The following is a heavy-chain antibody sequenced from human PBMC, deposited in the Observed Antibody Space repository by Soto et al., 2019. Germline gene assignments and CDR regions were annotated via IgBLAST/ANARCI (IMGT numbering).Heavy chain of an antibody. J-gene: IGHJ6*02. CDR3: ARRGPYDILTGYYGSYVDYYYGMDV. CDR2: ISAYNGNT. Sequence: QVQLVQSGAEVKKPGASVKVSCKASGYTFTSYGISWVRQAPGQGLGWMGWISAYNGNTSYAQKLQGRVTMTTDTSTSTAYMELRSLRSDDTAVYYCARRGPYDILTGYYGSYVDYYYGMDVWGQGTTVTVSS. D-gene: IGHD3-9*01. V-gene: IGHV1-18*04. CDR1: GYTFTSYG.